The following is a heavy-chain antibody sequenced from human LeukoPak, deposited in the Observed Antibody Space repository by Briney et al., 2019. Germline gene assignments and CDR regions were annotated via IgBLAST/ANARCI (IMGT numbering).Heavy chain of an antibody. D-gene: IGHD6-13*01. J-gene: IGHJ3*02. CDR3: AREYSSSYYAFDI. V-gene: IGHV4-4*07. CDR1: GYSISSGYY. CDR2: IYTSGST. Sequence: PSETLSLTCTVSGYSISSGYYWGWIRQPAGKGLEWIGRIYTSGSTNYNPSLKSRVTMSVDTSKNQFSLKLSSVTAADTAVYYCAREYSSSYYAFDIWGQGTMVTVSS.